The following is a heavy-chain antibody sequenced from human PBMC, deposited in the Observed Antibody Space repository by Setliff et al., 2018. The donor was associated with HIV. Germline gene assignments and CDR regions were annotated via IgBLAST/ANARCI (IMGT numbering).Heavy chain of an antibody. CDR1: GGSINTAYY. Sequence: PSETLSLTCNVSGGSINTAYYWGWIRQSPGVGLEWIGHISASGRTNYNPSLKSRVTISVDTSKDQFCLRLSSVTAADTAIYYCARRGGSGFYYWFDPWGQGTLVTVSS. V-gene: IGHV4-4*08. CDR3: ARRGGSGFYYWFDP. CDR2: ISASGRT. D-gene: IGHD3-22*01. J-gene: IGHJ5*02.